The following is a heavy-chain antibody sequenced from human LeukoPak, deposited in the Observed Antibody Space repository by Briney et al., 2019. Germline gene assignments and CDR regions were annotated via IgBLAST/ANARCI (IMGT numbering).Heavy chain of an antibody. V-gene: IGHV4-34*01. CDR3: ARGSPGGSGRPPFLGMGV. Sequence: SETLSLTCAVYGGSFSGYYWSWIRQPPGKGLEWIGEINHSGSTNYNPSLKSRVTISVDTSKNQFSLKLSSVTAADTAVYYCARGSPGGSGRPPFLGMGVWGQGTTVTVSS. CDR1: GGSFSGYY. J-gene: IGHJ6*02. D-gene: IGHD3-10*01. CDR2: INHSGST.